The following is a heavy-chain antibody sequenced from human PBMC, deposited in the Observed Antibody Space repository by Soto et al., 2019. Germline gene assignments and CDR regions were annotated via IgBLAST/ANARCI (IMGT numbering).Heavy chain of an antibody. CDR3: AKAAATYYFRGGYCYNYYFAP. Sequence: QVQLVESGGGVIQPGRSLRLSCAASGFTFSNYDMHWVRQAPGKGLEWVAVISYDGSNKYYADSVRGRFTISRDNSKNRLYLQINSLRANDTAVYYCAKAAATYYFRGGYCYNYYFAPWGQGPLVTVAS. CDR1: GFTFSNYD. D-gene: IGHD2-15*01. V-gene: IGHV3-30*18. CDR2: ISYDGSNK. J-gene: IGHJ4*02.